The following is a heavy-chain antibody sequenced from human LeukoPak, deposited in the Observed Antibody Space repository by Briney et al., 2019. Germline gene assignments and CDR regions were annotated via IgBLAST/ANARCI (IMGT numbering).Heavy chain of an antibody. Sequence: GGSLRLSCAASGFTVSSNYMSWVRQAPGKGLEWVSVIYSVGRTYYANSVKGRFTISRDNSKNTLYLQMNSLRAEDTAVYYCARDDKRIGALDPWGQGTLVTVSS. V-gene: IGHV3-53*01. CDR3: ARDDKRIGALDP. D-gene: IGHD4/OR15-4a*01. CDR1: GFTVSSNY. CDR2: IYSVGRT. J-gene: IGHJ5*02.